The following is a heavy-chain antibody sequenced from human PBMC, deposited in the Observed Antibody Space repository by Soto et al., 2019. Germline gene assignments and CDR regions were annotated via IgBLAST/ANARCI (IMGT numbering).Heavy chain of an antibody. CDR3: ARRLTPSVTAMGY. J-gene: IGHJ4*02. V-gene: IGHV3-30-3*01. Sequence: VQLLESGGGLARPGGALRLCCTASGFTFSDYAINWVRQAPGKGLEWVASISGDGINKYIADSVKGRFIISRDNSKNTVLLQMSSLGPEDTAVYYCARRLTPSVTAMGYWGQGTLVTVSS. CDR1: GFTFSDYA. CDR2: ISGDGINK. D-gene: IGHD2-21*02.